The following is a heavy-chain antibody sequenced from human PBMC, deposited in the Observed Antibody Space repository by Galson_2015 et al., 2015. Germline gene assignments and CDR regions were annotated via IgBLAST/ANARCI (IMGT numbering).Heavy chain of an antibody. CDR1: GGSISSGSYY. J-gene: IGHJ3*02. CDR3: ARERYYGTGSYYDPLHDAFDI. V-gene: IGHV4-61*02. CDR2: IYTSGST. Sequence: PLSLTCPVSGGSISSGSYYWSWLRQPAGKGLEWIGRIYTSGSTNYNPPLKSRVTISVDTSKNQFSLKLSFVTAADTAVYYCARERYYGTGSYYDPLHDAFDIWGQGTMVTVSS. D-gene: IGHD3-10*01.